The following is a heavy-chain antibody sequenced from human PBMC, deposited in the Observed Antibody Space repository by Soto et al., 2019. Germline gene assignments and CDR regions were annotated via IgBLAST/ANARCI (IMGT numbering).Heavy chain of an antibody. V-gene: IGHV3-30*18. CDR3: AKGGGSARDFDY. J-gene: IGHJ4*02. CDR1: GFTFGNYG. Sequence: GGFLRLSCTGSGFTFGNYGMHWVRQAPGKGLEWVASTSYDGNNKYYADSLKGRFTISRDNSKKMVYLQMTSLGPEDTAVYYCAKGGGSARDFDYWGQGALVTVSS. CDR2: TSYDGNNK. D-gene: IGHD1-26*01.